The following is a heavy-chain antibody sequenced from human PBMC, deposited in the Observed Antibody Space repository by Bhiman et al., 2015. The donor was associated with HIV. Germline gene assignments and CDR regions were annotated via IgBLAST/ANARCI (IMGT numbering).Heavy chain of an antibody. Sequence: QVQLVESGGGVVQPGRSLRLSCAASGFTFSSYAMHWVRQAPGKGLEWVAVISYDGSNKYYADSVKGRFTISRDNSKNTLFLQMNSLRAEDTAVYYCARPHSGYAALDALDMWGQGTMVTVSS. J-gene: IGHJ3*02. V-gene: IGHV3-30*04. D-gene: IGHD5-12*01. CDR1: GFTFSSYA. CDR3: ARPHSGYAALDALDM. CDR2: ISYDGSNK.